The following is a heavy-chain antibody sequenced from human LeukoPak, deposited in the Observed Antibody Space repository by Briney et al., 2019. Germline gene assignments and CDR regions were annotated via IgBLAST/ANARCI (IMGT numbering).Heavy chain of an antibody. CDR2: IIPILGIA. D-gene: IGHD3-3*01. CDR1: GGTFSSYT. V-gene: IGHV1-69*02. CDR3: ARTIPYYYYYTDV. J-gene: IGHJ6*03. Sequence: SVKVSCKASGGTFSSYTISWVRQAPGQGLEWMGRIIPILGIANYAQKFQGRVTITADKSTSTAYMELSSLRSEDTAVYYCARTIPYYYYYTDVWGKGTTVTVSS.